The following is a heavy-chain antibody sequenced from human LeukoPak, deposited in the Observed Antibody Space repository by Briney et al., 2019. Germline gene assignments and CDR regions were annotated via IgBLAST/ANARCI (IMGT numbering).Heavy chain of an antibody. CDR3: ARGGLTGSSDWYEFRY. J-gene: IGHJ4*02. CDR1: GGSISGDSYY. V-gene: IGHV4-61*02. Sequence: SQTLSLTCTVSGGSISGDSYYWSWIRQPAGRGLEWIGRIYSSGSTNYNPSLKSRVTMSVDTSKNQFSLNLSSVTAADTAVYYCARGGLTGSSDWYEFRYWGQGTLVTVSS. D-gene: IGHD6-19*01. CDR2: IYSSGST.